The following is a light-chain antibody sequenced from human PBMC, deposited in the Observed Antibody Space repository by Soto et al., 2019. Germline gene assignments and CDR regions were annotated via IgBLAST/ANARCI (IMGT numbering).Light chain of an antibody. CDR1: QSVSSDY. CDR3: YQYDSSPWT. J-gene: IGKJ1*01. V-gene: IGKV3-20*01. CDR2: GAS. Sequence: EIVLTQSPGTLSLSPGERATLSCRASQSVSSDYLAWYQQKPGQAPRLLIYGASSRATGIPDRFSGSGSGTDFTLTISRLEPEDFAVYFCYQYDSSPWTFGQGTKVDIK.